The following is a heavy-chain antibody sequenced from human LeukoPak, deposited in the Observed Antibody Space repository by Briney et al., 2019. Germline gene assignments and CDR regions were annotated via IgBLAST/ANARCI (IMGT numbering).Heavy chain of an antibody. CDR3: ARGGRLWSGYYRCWFDP. D-gene: IGHD3-3*01. CDR2: IYYSGST. Sequence: SETLSLTCTVSGGSISSGGYYWSWIRQHPGKGLEWIGYIYYSGSTYYNPSLKSRVTISVDTSKNQFSLKLSSVTAADTAVYYCARGGRLWSGYYRCWFDPWGQGTLVTVSS. CDR1: GGSISSGGYY. V-gene: IGHV4-31*03. J-gene: IGHJ5*02.